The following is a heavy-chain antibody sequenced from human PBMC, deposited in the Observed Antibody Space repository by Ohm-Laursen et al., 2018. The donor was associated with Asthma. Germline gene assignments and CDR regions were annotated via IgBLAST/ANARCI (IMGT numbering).Heavy chain of an antibody. CDR1: EFTFSLYS. CDR3: ARDLLGSTGTTDL. D-gene: IGHD1-1*01. J-gene: IGHJ5*02. Sequence: GSLRLSCAASEFTFSLYSMNWVRQAPGKGLEWLSYISSSGTTIFSADSAKGRFTISRDNAKKSLYLQINSLRADDSAVYYCARDLLGSTGTTDLWGQGTLVAVSS. CDR2: ISSSGTTI. V-gene: IGHV3-48*01.